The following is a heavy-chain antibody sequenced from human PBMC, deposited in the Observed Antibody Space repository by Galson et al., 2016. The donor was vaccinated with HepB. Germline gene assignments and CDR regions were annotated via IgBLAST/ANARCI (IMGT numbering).Heavy chain of an antibody. CDR1: GGAISRGGYY. D-gene: IGHD3-10*01. CDR2: TFYSGSD. CDR3: ARTFPDLDYYSPGKYFFDT. Sequence: TLSLTCTVSGGAISRGGYYWSWIRQVPGKGLEWIGYTFYSGSDYYNPSFKNRVTISADTSKNQIYLKLMFATVADTAVYYCARTFPDLDYYSPGKYFFDTWGQGARVIVSA. J-gene: IGHJ5*02. V-gene: IGHV4-31*03.